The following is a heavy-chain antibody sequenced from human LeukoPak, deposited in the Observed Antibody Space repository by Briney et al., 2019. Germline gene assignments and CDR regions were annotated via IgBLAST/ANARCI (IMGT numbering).Heavy chain of an antibody. CDR3: ARTTMREGYNIDYDT. CDR2: INHSGDT. V-gene: IGHV4-34*01. D-gene: IGHD5-24*01. J-gene: IGHJ5*02. CDR1: GGSFSGSY. Sequence: PSETLSLTCAVYGGSFSGSYWSWIRQPPGKGLEWIGEINHSGDTNYNPSLKSRVTMSVDTSKNQFSLKLSSVTAADTAVYYCARTTMREGYNIDYDTWGQGTLVTVSS.